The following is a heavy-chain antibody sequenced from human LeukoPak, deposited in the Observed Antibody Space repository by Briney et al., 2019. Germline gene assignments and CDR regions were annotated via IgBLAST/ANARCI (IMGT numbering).Heavy chain of an antibody. D-gene: IGHD2/OR15-2a*01. J-gene: IGHJ5*02. V-gene: IGHV3-23*01. Sequence: GGTLRLSCAASGFTFSSYGMSWVRQAPGKGLEWVSAISGSGGSTYYADSVKGRFTISRDNAKNSLYLQMKSLRAEDTAVYYCARGKTSQNIVTRKTYNWFDPWGQGTLVTVSS. CDR2: ISGSGGST. CDR3: ARGKTSQNIVTRKTYNWFDP. CDR1: GFTFSSYG.